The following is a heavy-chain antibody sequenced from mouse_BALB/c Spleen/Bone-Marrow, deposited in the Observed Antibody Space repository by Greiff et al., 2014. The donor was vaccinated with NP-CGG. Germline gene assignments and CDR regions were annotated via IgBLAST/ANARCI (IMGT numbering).Heavy chain of an antibody. D-gene: IGHD5-1*01. Sequence: EVKLMESGGGLVQLGGSLGLSCTTSGFTFTDYFMTWVRQPPGKALEWLGFIRNKANGYTTEYNPSVKGRFTISRDTSQGILYLQMNTLRAEDSAIYFCARDYSGYFDFWGQGTTLTVSS. V-gene: IGHV7-3*02. J-gene: IGHJ2*01. CDR1: GFTFTDYF. CDR2: IRNKANGYTT. CDR3: ARDYSGYFDF.